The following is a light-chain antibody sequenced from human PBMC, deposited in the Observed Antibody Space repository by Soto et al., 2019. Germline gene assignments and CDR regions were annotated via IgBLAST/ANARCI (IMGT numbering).Light chain of an antibody. J-gene: IGKJ3*01. V-gene: IGKV1-5*03. CDR2: KAS. CDR3: QPYNTFLLT. CDR1: QIISNW. Sequence: DIQVTQSPSTLSASVGDSVTISCRASQIISNWLAWYQQKPGKAPKLLIYKASTLESGVPSRFSGSESVTDFTLTISGLQPDDVATYYCQPYNTFLLTFGPGTKVDIK.